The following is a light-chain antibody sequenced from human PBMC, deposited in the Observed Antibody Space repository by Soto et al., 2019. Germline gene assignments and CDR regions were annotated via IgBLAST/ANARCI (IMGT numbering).Light chain of an antibody. CDR1: QSISSY. J-gene: IGKJ5*01. Sequence: DIQMTQSPSSLSTSVGDRVTITCRTSQSISSYLNWNQQKPGKAPQLLIYAASSLQSAVPSRFSGSGSGTDFTLTTSSLQPEDFATYYCHQSYSTPITFGQGTRLEIK. CDR3: HQSYSTPIT. CDR2: AAS. V-gene: IGKV1-39*01.